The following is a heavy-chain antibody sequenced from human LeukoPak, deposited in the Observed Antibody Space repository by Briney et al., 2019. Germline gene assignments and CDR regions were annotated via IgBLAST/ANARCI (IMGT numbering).Heavy chain of an antibody. CDR2: INHSGST. CDR3: ARGLSLHDFWSGYYPNWFDP. CDR1: GGSFSGYY. J-gene: IGHJ5*02. V-gene: IGHV4-34*01. Sequence: SETLSLTCAVYGGSFSGYYWGWIRQPPGKGLEWIGEINHSGSTNYNPSLKSRVTISVDTSKNQFSLKLSSVTAADTAVYYCARGLSLHDFWSGYYPNWFDPWGQGTLVTVSS. D-gene: IGHD3-3*01.